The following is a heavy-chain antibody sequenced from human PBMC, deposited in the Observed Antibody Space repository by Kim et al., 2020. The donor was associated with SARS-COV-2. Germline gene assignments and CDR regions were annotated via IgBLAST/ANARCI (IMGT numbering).Heavy chain of an antibody. CDR3: SSGYDYSY. V-gene: IGHV4-39*01. CDR2: IYYSGST. CDR1: GGSISSSSYY. J-gene: IGHJ4*02. Sequence: SETLSLTCTVSGGSISSSSYYWCWIRQPPGKGLEWIGSIYYSGSTYYNPSLKSRVTISVDTSKNQFSLKLSSVTAADTAVYYCSSGYDYSYWGQGTLVTVSS. D-gene: IGHD5-12*01.